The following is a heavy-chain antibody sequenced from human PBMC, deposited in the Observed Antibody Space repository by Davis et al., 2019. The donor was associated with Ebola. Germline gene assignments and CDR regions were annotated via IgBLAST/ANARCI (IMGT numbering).Heavy chain of an antibody. J-gene: IGHJ3*02. V-gene: IGHV3-48*02. D-gene: IGHD5-18*01. CDR3: ARSGYSASRLPFFAFDI. CDR2: ISSYSRTI. Sequence: GESLKISCTASGFTFNTYAMHWVRQAPSKGLEWVSYISSYSRTIYYADSVRGRFTISRDNAKNSLYLQMNSLRNEDTAVYYCARSGYSASRLPFFAFDIWGQGTMVTVSS. CDR1: GFTFNTYA.